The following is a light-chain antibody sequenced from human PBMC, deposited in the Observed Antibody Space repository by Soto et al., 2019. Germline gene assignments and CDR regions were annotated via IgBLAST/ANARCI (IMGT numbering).Light chain of an antibody. J-gene: IGKJ4*01. V-gene: IGKV2-30*01. CDR3: QQYYSAALT. CDR1: QRLVDSDGNTY. CDR2: KVS. Sequence: QSKLSLPVTIGKPASMSCRSSQRLVDSDGNTYLNWFQQRPGQSPRSLIYKVSNRHSGVPDRFSGSGYGTDFTLTISSLQAEDVEVYYCQQYYSAALTFGGWSKVAIK.